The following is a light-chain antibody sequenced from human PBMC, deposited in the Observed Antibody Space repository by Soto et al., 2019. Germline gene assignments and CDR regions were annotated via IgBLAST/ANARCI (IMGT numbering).Light chain of an antibody. CDR3: QQRSNWPPKLT. V-gene: IGKV3-11*01. CDR2: DAS. CDR1: QSVSSY. Sequence: EIVLTQSPATLSLSPGERATLSCRASQSVSSYLAWYQQKPGQAPRLLIYDASNRATGIPARFSGSGSGTDFTLTIRSLEPEDFSVYYCQQRSNWPPKLTFGGGTKVEIK. J-gene: IGKJ4*01.